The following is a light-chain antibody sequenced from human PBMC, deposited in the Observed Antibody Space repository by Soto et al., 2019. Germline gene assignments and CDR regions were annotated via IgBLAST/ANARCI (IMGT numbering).Light chain of an antibody. V-gene: IGKV1-39*01. Sequence: DIQSTQSPSSLSSSVGDRVGITCRASQGISTYLNWYQQKPGKAPKLLIYAASSLQSGVPSRFSGSGSETDFTLTISSLQPEDFATYSCQHITTWTFGQGTKVDIK. CDR3: QHITTWT. J-gene: IGKJ1*01. CDR1: QGISTY. CDR2: AAS.